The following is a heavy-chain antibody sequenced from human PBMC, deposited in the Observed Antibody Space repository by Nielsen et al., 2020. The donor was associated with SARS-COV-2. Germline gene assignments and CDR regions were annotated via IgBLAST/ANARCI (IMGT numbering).Heavy chain of an antibody. J-gene: IGHJ4*02. CDR2: INPSGFST. CDR1: GYSFTGYY. Sequence: ASVKVSCKASGYSFTGYYIHWVRQAPGQGLEWMGIINPSGFSTTYAQKFQGRVTMTRDTSTSTVYMELSSLSSEDTAVYYCARGAYDGVWFSPNYYFDYWGQGTLVTVSS. CDR3: ARGAYDGVWFSPNYYFDY. D-gene: IGHD6-19*01. V-gene: IGHV1-46*01.